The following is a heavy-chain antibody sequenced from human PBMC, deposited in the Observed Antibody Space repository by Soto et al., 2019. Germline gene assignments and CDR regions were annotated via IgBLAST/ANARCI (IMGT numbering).Heavy chain of an antibody. V-gene: IGHV1-69*13. Sequence: QVQLVQSGAEVKKPGASVKVSCKASGYTFTSYAMHWVRQAPGQRLEWMGWIIPIFGTANYAQKFQGRVTITADESTSTAYMELSSLRSEDTAVYYCATPGEQKAYYYYGMDVWGQGTTVTVSS. CDR3: ATPGEQKAYYYYGMDV. D-gene: IGHD1-26*01. CDR1: GYTFTSYA. J-gene: IGHJ6*02. CDR2: IIPIFGTA.